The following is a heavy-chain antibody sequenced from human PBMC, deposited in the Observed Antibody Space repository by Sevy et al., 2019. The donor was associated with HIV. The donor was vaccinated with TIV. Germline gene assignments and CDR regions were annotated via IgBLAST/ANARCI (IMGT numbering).Heavy chain of an antibody. D-gene: IGHD4-17*01. J-gene: IGHJ4*02. CDR2: ISNSGTNR. CDR1: GFRFSSYE. CDR3: ARDLPPSATTVAHFDY. V-gene: IGHV3-48*03. Sequence: GGSLRLSCAASGFRFSSYEMNWVRQAPGKGLEWVASISNSGTNRYYSDSVRRRFTISRDTAKNSLYRQMKSLRAEDTAVYYCARDLPPSATTVAHFDYWGQGTLVTVSS.